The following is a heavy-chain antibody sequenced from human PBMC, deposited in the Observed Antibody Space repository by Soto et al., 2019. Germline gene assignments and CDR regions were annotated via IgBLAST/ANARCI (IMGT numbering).Heavy chain of an antibody. J-gene: IGHJ4*02. CDR1: GFTFSTYA. V-gene: IGHV3-23*01. Sequence: EVQLLESGGGLVQPGGSLRLSCAASGFTFSTYAMSWVRQAPGKGLEWVSKIIHSGDSTYYADSVKGRFTISRDNSKNTVYLKMNSLRAEDTAVYYCATVQQLRYWGQGTLVTVSS. CDR3: ATVQQLRY. CDR2: IIHSGDST. D-gene: IGHD6-13*01.